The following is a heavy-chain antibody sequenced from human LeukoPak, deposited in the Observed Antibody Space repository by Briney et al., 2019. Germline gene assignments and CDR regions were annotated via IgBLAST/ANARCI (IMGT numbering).Heavy chain of an antibody. CDR3: ARARAYSYGSDFDY. J-gene: IGHJ4*02. D-gene: IGHD5-18*01. V-gene: IGHV3-30*03. CDR2: ISFDGSSQ. CDR1: GFTFSSYG. Sequence: PGGSLRLSCAASGFTFSSYGMHWVRQAPGKGLEWVALISFDGSSQYYADSVKGRFTISRDNSKNTLYLQMNSLRAEDTAVYYCARARAYSYGSDFDYWGQGTLVTVSS.